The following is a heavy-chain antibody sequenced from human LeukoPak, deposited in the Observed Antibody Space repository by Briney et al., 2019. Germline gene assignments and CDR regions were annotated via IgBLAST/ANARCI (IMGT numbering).Heavy chain of an antibody. V-gene: IGHV4-59*01. J-gene: IGHJ3*02. D-gene: IGHD5-12*01. CDR1: GGSISGYY. Sequence: SETLSLTCTVSGGSISGYYCSWVRQPPGKEMEWIGYVYSSGNTNYNPSLKSRVTLSVDTSKNQFSLKLSSVTAADTAVYYCARVRGATAPDAFDIWGQGTMVTVSS. CDR3: ARVRGATAPDAFDI. CDR2: VYSSGNT.